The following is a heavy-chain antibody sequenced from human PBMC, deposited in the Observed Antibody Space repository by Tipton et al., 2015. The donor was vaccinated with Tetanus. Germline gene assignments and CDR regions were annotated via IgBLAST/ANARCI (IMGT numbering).Heavy chain of an antibody. CDR2: IRSEAFGGTT. Sequence: SLRLSCTASGFSFGDYPMSWFRQAPGEGLEWVSFIRSEAFGGTTEYAASVEGRFTTSRDDSKTIVYLQMNSLKTEDTAVYYCTRDSVLRWGLPGHWGQGALVIVSS. D-gene: IGHD1-26*01. CDR3: TRDSVLRWGLPGH. J-gene: IGHJ4*02. V-gene: IGHV3-49*03. CDR1: GFSFGDYP.